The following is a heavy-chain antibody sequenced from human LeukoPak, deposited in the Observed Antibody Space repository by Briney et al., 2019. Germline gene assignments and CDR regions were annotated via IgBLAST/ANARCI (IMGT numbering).Heavy chain of an antibody. J-gene: IGHJ6*02. D-gene: IGHD3-22*01. CDR1: GYTFTGYY. CDR3: ARTSYYYDSSGYWYGMDV. V-gene: IGHV1-2*02. Sequence: ASVKVSCKASGYTFTGYYMHWVRQAPGQGLEWMGWINPNSGGTNYAQKFQGRVTMTRDTSISTAYMEQSRLRSDDTAVYYCARTSYYYDSSGYWYGMDVWGQGTTVTVSS. CDR2: INPNSGGT.